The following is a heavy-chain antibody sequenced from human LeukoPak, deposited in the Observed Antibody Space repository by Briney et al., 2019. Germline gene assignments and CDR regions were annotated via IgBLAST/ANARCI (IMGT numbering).Heavy chain of an antibody. CDR1: GFTFSSYA. J-gene: IGHJ6*02. CDR3: ARDNLPFRDYYYGMDV. CDR2: ISYDGSNK. V-gene: IGHV3-30-3*01. Sequence: GRSLRLSCAASGFTFSSYAMHWVRQAPGKGLEWVAVISYDGSNKYYADSVKGRFTISRDNSKNTLYLQMNSLRAEDTAVYYCARDNLPFRDYYYGMDVWGQGTTVTVSS.